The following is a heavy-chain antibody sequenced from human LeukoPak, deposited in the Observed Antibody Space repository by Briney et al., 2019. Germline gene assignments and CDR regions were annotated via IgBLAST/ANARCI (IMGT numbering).Heavy chain of an antibody. CDR3: SRLSGREYDAFDI. CDR1: NYTFSTYA. Sequence: SVNVSCKASNYTFSTYAIMGVRQAPGRGLEWMGWISAYNGNTNYAPVLQARLTMTTDTATTPAYLELRSLKSDDTAVSYMSRLSGREYDAFDIWGQGTMVTVSS. D-gene: IGHD2-2*01. CDR2: ISAYNGNT. V-gene: IGHV1-18*01. J-gene: IGHJ3*02.